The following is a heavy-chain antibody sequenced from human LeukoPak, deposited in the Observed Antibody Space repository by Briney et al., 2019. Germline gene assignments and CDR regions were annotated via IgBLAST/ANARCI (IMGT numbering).Heavy chain of an antibody. V-gene: IGHV3-21*01. CDR2: ISSSSSYI. CDR1: GFTFSSYS. Sequence: PGGSLRLSCAASGFTFSSYSMNWVRQAAGKGLEWVSSISSSSSYIYYADSVKGRFTISRDNAKNSLYLQMNSLRAEDTAVYYCAGAAVAEPYYYYGMDVWGKGTTVTVSS. CDR3: AGAAVAEPYYYYGMDV. D-gene: IGHD6-19*01. J-gene: IGHJ6*04.